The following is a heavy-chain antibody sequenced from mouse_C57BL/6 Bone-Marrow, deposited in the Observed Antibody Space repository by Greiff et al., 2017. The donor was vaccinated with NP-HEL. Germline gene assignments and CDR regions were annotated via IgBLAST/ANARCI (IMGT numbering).Heavy chain of an antibody. CDR3: ATPFDY. J-gene: IGHJ2*01. CDR1: GYTFTDYY. Sequence: EVQLQQSGPELVKPGASVMISCKASGYTFTDYYMNWVKQSHGKSLEWIGDINPNNGGTSYNQKFKGKATLTVDKSSSTAYMELRSLTSEDSAVYYCATPFDYWGQGTTLTVSS. CDR2: INPNNGGT. V-gene: IGHV1-26*01.